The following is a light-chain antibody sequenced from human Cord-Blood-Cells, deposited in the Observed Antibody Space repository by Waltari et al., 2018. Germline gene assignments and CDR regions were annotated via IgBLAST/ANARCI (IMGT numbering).Light chain of an antibody. CDR1: SSDVGSYNL. CDR2: EGS. V-gene: IGLV2-23*01. CDR3: YSYAGSV. J-gene: IGLJ1*01. Sequence: QSALTQPASVSVSPGQSITISCTGTSSDVGSYNLVSWYQQHPGKAPKLMIYEGSKRPSWVSKRFSGSTSGNTGSLTMGGRQAEDVSDNYRYSYAGSVFGSGTKVTVL.